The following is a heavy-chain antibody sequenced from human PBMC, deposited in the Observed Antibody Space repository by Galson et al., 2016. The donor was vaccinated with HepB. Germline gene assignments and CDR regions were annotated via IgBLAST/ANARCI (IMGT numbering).Heavy chain of an antibody. CDR3: VRGNYGFDV. Sequence: SLRLSCAASGFTFSSYGMQWVRQAPGKGLEWVALISNDGSNNYYADSVEGRFTISRDNAQSLLYLQMNNLRADDTALYYCVRGNYGFDVWGPGATVTVSS. CDR1: GFTFSSYG. CDR2: ISNDGSNN. V-gene: IGHV3-30*03. J-gene: IGHJ6*02.